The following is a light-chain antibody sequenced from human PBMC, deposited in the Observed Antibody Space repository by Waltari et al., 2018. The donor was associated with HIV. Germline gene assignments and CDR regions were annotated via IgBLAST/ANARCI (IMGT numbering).Light chain of an antibody. CDR3: HQSSSTPGT. CDR1: QNISTS. J-gene: IGKJ2*01. Sequence: IQMTQSPSSLSASVGDRVTIACRASQNISTSLSWFQQIPGKAPRLLIFGASSLHIGVTSRFSGSGSGTDFTLTIDSLQPEDSATYYCHQSSSTPGTFGQGTKLEIK. V-gene: IGKV1-39*01. CDR2: GAS.